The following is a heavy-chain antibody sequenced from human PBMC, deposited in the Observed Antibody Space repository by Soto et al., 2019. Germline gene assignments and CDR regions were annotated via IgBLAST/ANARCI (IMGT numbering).Heavy chain of an antibody. CDR3: ARDQGYSYGYWFDP. J-gene: IGHJ5*02. V-gene: IGHV4-61*08. CDR1: DGSIRSGGYC. D-gene: IGHD5-18*01. CDR2: MYYSGST. Sequence: SETLSLTCAVSDGSIRSGGYCWSWIRKKPGKGLEWIGYMYYSGSTNYNPSLKSRVTISVDTSKNQFSLKLSSVTAADTAVYYCARDQGYSYGYWFDPWGQGTLVTVSS.